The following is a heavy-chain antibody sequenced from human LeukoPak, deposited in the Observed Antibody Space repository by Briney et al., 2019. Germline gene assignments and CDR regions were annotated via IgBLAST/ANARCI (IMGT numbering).Heavy chain of an antibody. J-gene: IGHJ4*02. Sequence: GGSLRLSCAASGFTFSNNAVHWVREAPGKGLEWVAIISYDGRHEYYADSVKGRFTISRDTSKNTLYLQMSSLRPEDTAVYYCAKDMGPSGLGSGWPFDYWGQGTLVTVSS. V-gene: IGHV3-30*18. CDR2: ISYDGRHE. CDR1: GFTFSNNA. D-gene: IGHD6-19*01. CDR3: AKDMGPSGLGSGWPFDY.